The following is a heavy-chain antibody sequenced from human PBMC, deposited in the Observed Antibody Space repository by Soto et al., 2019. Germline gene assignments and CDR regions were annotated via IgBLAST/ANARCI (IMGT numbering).Heavy chain of an antibody. Sequence: QVQLVQSGAEVKKPGASVRVSCKTSGYTFINYGITWVRQAPGQGLEWMGWLSAYNGDTSSSEKLQDRVTMTTDTTTNRVYMDLRSLTSDDTAVYYCARWSAIVGGAEALAVWGQGTMVIASS. D-gene: IGHD1-26*01. CDR3: ARWSAIVGGAEALAV. V-gene: IGHV1-18*01. CDR1: GYTFINYG. J-gene: IGHJ3*01. CDR2: LSAYNGDT.